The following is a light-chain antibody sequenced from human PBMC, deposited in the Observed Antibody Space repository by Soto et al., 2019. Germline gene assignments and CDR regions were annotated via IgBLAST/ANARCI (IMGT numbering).Light chain of an antibody. CDR1: QSVSDW. CDR2: DVS. J-gene: IGKJ1*01. Sequence: DIQMTQSPSTLSASVGDRVTITCRASQSVSDWLAWYQQKPGKAPKLLIYDVSSLKSGVPSRFSGSGSGTEFALTISSQQPDDFATYYCLQYEAYSTFGQGTKVEIK. V-gene: IGKV1-5*01. CDR3: LQYEAYST.